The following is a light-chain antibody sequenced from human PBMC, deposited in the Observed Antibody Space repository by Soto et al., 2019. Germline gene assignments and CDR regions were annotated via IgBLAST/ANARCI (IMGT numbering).Light chain of an antibody. J-gene: IGLJ2*01. Sequence: QSALTQPASVSGSPGQSITISCTGTSSDVANYNYLSWYQQHPGKAPKLIIYDVSNRPSGVSNRFSGSKSGNTASLTISGLQAEDEADYYCSSYTIISPLVFGGGTKPTVL. CDR1: SSDVANYNY. V-gene: IGLV2-14*03. CDR2: DVS. CDR3: SSYTIISPLV.